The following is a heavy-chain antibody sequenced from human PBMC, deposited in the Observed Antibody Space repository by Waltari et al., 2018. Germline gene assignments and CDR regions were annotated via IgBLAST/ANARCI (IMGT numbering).Heavy chain of an antibody. V-gene: IGHV1-2*02. J-gene: IGHJ4*01. CDR2: INPNSDET. CDR3: ARGLSGSYHTPSGH. D-gene: IGHD1-26*01. CDR1: GYTFTGYY. Sequence: QVQLVQSGAEVKKPGASVKVSCKASGYTFTGYYIHWVRQAPGQGLEWLGWINPNSDETNYAQNFQGRATVTRDTSISTAYMELSSLISGDTAVYFCARGLSGSYHTPSGHWGQGTLVTVSS.